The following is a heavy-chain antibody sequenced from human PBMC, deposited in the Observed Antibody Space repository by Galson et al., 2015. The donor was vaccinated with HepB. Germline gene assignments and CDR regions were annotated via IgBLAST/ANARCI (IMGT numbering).Heavy chain of an antibody. CDR3: ARDIIKDRVGATRYYYYGMDV. CDR1: GFTFSSYS. V-gene: IGHV3-21*01. Sequence: SLRLSCAASGFTFSSYSMNWVRQAPGKGLEWVSSISSSSSYIYYADSVKGRFTISRDNAKNSLYLQMNSLRAEDTAVYYCARDIIKDRVGATRYYYYGMDVWGQGTTVTVSS. CDR2: ISSSSSYI. D-gene: IGHD1-26*01. J-gene: IGHJ6*02.